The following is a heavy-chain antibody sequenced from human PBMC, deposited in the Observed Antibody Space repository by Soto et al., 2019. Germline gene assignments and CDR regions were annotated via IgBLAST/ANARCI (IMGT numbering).Heavy chain of an antibody. CDR1: GFTFSSYA. CDR3: ARASLDGYNYNY. Sequence: PGGSLRLSCAASGFTFSSYAMHWVRQAPGKGLEWVAVISYDGSNKYYADSVKGRFTISRDNSKNTLYLQMNSLRAEDTAVYYCARASLDGYNYNYWGQGTLVTVSS. V-gene: IGHV3-30-3*01. CDR2: ISYDGSNK. D-gene: IGHD5-12*01. J-gene: IGHJ4*02.